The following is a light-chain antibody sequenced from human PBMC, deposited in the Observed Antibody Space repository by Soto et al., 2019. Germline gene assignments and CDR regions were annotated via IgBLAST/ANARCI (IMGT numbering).Light chain of an antibody. Sequence: DIQMTQSPSTLSASVGDRVTITCRASQSISSWLAWYQQKPGRAPALLIYDASSLESGGPSRFSGSGSGTEFTLTISSLQSDDFATYYCQQYNSPPYTFGQGTKLEIK. CDR1: QSISSW. J-gene: IGKJ2*01. V-gene: IGKV1-5*01. CDR2: DAS. CDR3: QQYNSPPYT.